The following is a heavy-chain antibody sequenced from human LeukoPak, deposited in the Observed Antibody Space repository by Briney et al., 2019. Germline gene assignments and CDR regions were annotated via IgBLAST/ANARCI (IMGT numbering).Heavy chain of an antibody. CDR2: INTDGSST. V-gene: IGHV3-74*01. CDR1: GLTFSSYW. Sequence: GGSLRLSCAASGLTFSSYWMHWVRQAPGKGLVWVSRINTDGSSTSYADSVKGRFTISRDNAKNTLYLQMNSLRAEDTAVYYCARDPRLRNDIVVAPAAIRDYYYYYYMDVWGKGTTVTVSS. CDR3: ARDPRLRNDIVVAPAAIRDYYYYYYMDV. D-gene: IGHD2-2*02. J-gene: IGHJ6*03.